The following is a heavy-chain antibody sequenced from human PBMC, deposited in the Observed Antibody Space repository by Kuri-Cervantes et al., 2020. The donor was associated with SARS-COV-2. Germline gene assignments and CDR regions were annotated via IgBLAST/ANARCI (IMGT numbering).Heavy chain of an antibody. D-gene: IGHD2-15*01. J-gene: IGHJ3*02. CDR3: ARPQGYCSGGSCPDAFDI. Sequence: GESLKISCAASGFTFSSYAMHWVRQAPGKGLEWVAVISYDGSNKYYADSVKGRFTISRDNSKNTLYLQMNSPRAEDTAVYYCARPQGYCSGGSCPDAFDIWGQGTMVTVSS. CDR1: GFTFSSYA. V-gene: IGHV3-30-3*01. CDR2: ISYDGSNK.